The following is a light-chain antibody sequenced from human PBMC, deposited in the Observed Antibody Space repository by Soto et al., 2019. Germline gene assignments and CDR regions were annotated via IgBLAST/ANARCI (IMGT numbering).Light chain of an antibody. CDR1: SSDVGAYNY. Sequence: QSVLTQPASVSGSPGQSITLSCTGTSSDVGAYNYVSWYQQHPGKAPKLMIYDVSNRPSGVSNRFSGSKSGNTASLTISGLKAEDEADYYCSSYTSSSTLVFGGGTKLTVL. V-gene: IGLV2-14*01. CDR2: DVS. J-gene: IGLJ2*01. CDR3: SSYTSSSTLV.